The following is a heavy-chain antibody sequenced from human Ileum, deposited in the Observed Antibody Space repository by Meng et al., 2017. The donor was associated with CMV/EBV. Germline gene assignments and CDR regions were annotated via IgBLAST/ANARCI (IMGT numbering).Heavy chain of an antibody. J-gene: IGHJ6*02. CDR2: VNGEGNSL. D-gene: IGHD3-9*01. CDR3: VRGDDWRDYYGMDV. V-gene: IGHV3-74*01. Sequence: GGSLTLSCAASGFTFSQYWMHWVRQAPGKGLVWVARVNGEGNSLRYADSVKGRFTVSRDNGKNTLFLQMNSVSVEDTALYYCVRGDDWRDYYGMDVWGQGTTVTVSS. CDR1: GFTFSQYW.